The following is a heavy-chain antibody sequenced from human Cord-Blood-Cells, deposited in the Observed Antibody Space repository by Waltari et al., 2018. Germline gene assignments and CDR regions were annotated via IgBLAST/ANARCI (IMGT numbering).Heavy chain of an antibody. CDR1: GGTSSSYA. CDR2: IIPILGIA. D-gene: IGHD2-21*01. Sequence: QVKLVQSGAEVETPGSSVKVCCTASGGTSSSYAISWVRQDTGQGLEWMGRIIPILGIANYAQKFQGRVTITADKSTSTAYMELSSLRSEDTAVYYCASSGGGDCYSCKFYYMDVWGKGTTVTVSS. CDR3: ASSGGGDCYSCKFYYMDV. J-gene: IGHJ6*03. V-gene: IGHV1-69*09.